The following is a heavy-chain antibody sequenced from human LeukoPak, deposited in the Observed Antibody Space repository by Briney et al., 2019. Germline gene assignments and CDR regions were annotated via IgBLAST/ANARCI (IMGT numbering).Heavy chain of an antibody. CDR2: ISNDGDT. J-gene: IGHJ4*02. CDR3: ARAPFYYYDSGSGTRVTGNPDY. CDR1: GFTVSSNY. V-gene: IGHV3-66*01. Sequence: GGSLRLSCAASGFTVSSNYMSWVRQGPGKGLECVSVISNDGDTYYADSVKGRFTISRDNAKNSLYLQMNSLRAEDTAVYYCARAPFYYYDSGSGTRVTGNPDYWGQGTLVTVSS. D-gene: IGHD3-10*01.